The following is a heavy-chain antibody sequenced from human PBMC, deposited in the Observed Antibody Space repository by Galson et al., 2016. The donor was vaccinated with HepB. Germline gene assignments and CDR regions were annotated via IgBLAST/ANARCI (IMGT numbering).Heavy chain of an antibody. J-gene: IGHJ4*02. D-gene: IGHD3-16*01. CDR2: TYYNAGN. CDR3: GGYASGHGGTGY. Sequence: SETLSLTCTVSGVSVSGGAYHWAWIRQPTGQGLEWMAHTYYNAGNSYSPSLRTPIIISLDTSKNQLSLTLRSVTAADTARYCCGGYASGHGGTGYWGPGIQVTVSS. V-gene: IGHV4-61*08. CDR1: GVSVSGGAYH.